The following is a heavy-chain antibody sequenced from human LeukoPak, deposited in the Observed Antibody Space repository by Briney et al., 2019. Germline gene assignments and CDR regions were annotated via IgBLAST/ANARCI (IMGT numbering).Heavy chain of an antibody. Sequence: PSETLSLTCTVSGDSISSSSSYWGWIRQPPGKGLEWIGEINHSGSTNYNPSLKSRVTISVDTSKNQFSLKLSSVTAADTAVYYCARVGYYDSSGYSDYWGQGTLVTVSS. J-gene: IGHJ4*02. CDR3: ARVGYYDSSGYSDY. CDR1: GDSISSSSSY. V-gene: IGHV4-39*07. D-gene: IGHD3-22*01. CDR2: INHSGST.